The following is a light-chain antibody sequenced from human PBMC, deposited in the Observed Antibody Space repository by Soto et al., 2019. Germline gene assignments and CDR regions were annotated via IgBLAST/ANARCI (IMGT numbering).Light chain of an antibody. Sequence: DIQMTQSPSSLSASVGDRVTITCQASQNINNYLNWYQQKPGRAPKLLIYDASNLEAGVPSRFRGSGSGTDFTFTISRLQPEDIATYYRQQYENLPTFGQGTLLEIK. V-gene: IGKV1-33*01. CDR1: QNINNY. J-gene: IGKJ5*01. CDR3: QQYENLPT. CDR2: DAS.